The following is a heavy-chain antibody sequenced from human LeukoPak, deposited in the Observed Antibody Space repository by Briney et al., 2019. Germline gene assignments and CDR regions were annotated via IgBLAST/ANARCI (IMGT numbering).Heavy chain of an antibody. J-gene: IGHJ6*02. CDR3: AREQNPGAHIVVVNGYYYGMDV. CDR1: GFTFDDYA. CDR2: ISGDGGST. Sequence: PGGSLRLSCAASGFTFDDYAMHWVRQAPGKGLEWVSLISGDGGSTYYADSVKGRFTISRVNSKNSLYLQMNSLRTEDTALYYCAREQNPGAHIVVVNGYYYGMDVWGQGTTVTVSS. V-gene: IGHV3-43*02. D-gene: IGHD2-21*01.